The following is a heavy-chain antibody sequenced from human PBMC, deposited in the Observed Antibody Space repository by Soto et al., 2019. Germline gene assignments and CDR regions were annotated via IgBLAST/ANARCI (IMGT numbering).Heavy chain of an antibody. CDR1: GGSISSSTYY. V-gene: IGHV4-39*01. CDR3: ARRCSGGSCYPGYYYYGMDV. J-gene: IGHJ6*02. D-gene: IGHD2-15*01. CDR2: IYYSGST. Sequence: KTSETLSLTCTVSGGSISSSTYYWGWIRQPPGKGLGWIGNIYYSGSTYYNPSLKSRVTISVDTSKNQFSLKLSSVTAADTAVYYCARRCSGGSCYPGYYYYGMDVWGQGTTVTVSS.